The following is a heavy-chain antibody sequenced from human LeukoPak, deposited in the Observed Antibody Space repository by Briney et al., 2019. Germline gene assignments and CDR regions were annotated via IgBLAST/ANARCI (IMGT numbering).Heavy chain of an antibody. CDR1: GFTLSSYA. D-gene: IGHD6-19*01. V-gene: IGHV3-23*01. J-gene: IGHJ4*02. CDR2: ISGSGGST. CDR3: AKGTGAVAGTGNFDY. Sequence: GGSLRLSCAASGFTLSSYAMSWVRQAPGKGLEWVSAISGSGGSTYYADSVKGRFTISRDNSKNTLYLQMNSLRAEDTAVYYCAKGTGAVAGTGNFDYWGQGTLVTVSS.